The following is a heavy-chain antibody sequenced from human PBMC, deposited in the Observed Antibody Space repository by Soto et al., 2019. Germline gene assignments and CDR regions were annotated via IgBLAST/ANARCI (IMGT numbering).Heavy chain of an antibody. J-gene: IGHJ4*02. V-gene: IGHV3-11*01. CDR1: GFTFSDYY. D-gene: IGHD6-6*01. CDR2: ISSSGSTI. Sequence: GGSLRLSCAASGFTFSDYYMSWIRQAPGKGLEWVSYISSSGSTIYYADSVKGRFTISRDNAKNSLYLQMNSLGAEDTAVYYWARERIAARYFDYWGQGTLVTVSS. CDR3: ARERIAARYFDY.